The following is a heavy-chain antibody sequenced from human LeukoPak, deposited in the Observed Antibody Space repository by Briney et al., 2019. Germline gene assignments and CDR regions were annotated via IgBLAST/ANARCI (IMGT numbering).Heavy chain of an antibody. CDR2: IYYRGST. D-gene: IGHD3-10*01. Sequence: SHGLSLTCTVSGGSISTYYWSWIPQPPAKGLEWIGYIYYRGSTNYNPSLKSRVTISVDTSKKQFSLKLSSVTAADTAVYYCARHPTRGDFDYWGQGILVTVSS. CDR3: ARHPTRGDFDY. CDR1: GGSISTYY. V-gene: IGHV4-59*08. J-gene: IGHJ4*02.